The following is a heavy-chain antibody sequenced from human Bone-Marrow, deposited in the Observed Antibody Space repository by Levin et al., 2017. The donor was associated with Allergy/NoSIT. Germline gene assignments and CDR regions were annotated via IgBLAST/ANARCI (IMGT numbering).Heavy chain of an antibody. J-gene: IGHJ4*02. Sequence: KRGESLKISCKASGYRLSSYGISWVRQAPGQGLEWMGWISIYNGDTNYAQKFQDRVTMTTDTSRTTAYMELTSLRSDDTAVYYCARDNPYSSRSVDYWGQGTLVTVSS. CDR1: GYRLSSYG. CDR3: ARDNPYSSRSVDY. V-gene: IGHV1-18*01. CDR2: ISIYNGDT. D-gene: IGHD6-13*01.